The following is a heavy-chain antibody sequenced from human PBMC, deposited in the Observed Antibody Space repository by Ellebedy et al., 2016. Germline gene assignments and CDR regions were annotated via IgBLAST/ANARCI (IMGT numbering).Heavy chain of an antibody. V-gene: IGHV4-30-4*01. Sequence: SETLSLTCTVSGGSISSGDSYWSWIRQPPGTGLEWIGYIYYSGSTYYNPSLKSRVTISVDTSKNQFSLKLSSVTAADTAVYYCARGVGGGDDYGDYDYYYYGMDVWGQGTTVTVSS. D-gene: IGHD4-17*01. CDR3: ARGVGGGDDYGDYDYYYYGMDV. CDR2: IYYSGST. CDR1: GGSISSGDSY. J-gene: IGHJ6*02.